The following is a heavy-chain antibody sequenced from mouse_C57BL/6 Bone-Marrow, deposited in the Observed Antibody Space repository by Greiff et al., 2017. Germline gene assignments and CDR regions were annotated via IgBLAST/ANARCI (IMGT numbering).Heavy chain of an antibody. J-gene: IGHJ3*01. CDR3: ARWDGSLAY. Sequence: EVQRVESGGDLVKPGGSLKLSCAASGFTFSSYGMSWVRQTPDTRLEWVATISSGGSYPYYPDSVKGRFTISRDNSQSILYLQMNALRAEDSATYYCARWDGSLAYWGQGTLVTVSA. V-gene: IGHV5-6*01. D-gene: IGHD1-1*01. CDR2: ISSGGSYP. CDR1: GFTFSSYG.